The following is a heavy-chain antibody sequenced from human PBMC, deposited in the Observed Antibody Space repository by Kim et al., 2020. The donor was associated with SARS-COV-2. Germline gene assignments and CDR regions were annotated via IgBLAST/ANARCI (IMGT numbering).Heavy chain of an antibody. CDR3: ARDRDSSSWNPSDVYYYYGMDV. CDR1: GFTFSSYS. J-gene: IGHJ6*02. D-gene: IGHD6-13*01. V-gene: IGHV3-21*01. CDR2: ISSSSSYI. Sequence: GGSLRLSCAASGFTFSSYSMNWVRQAPGKGLEWVSSISSSSSYIYYADSVKGRFTISRDNAKNSLYLQMNSLRAEDTAVYYCARDRDSSSWNPSDVYYYYGMDVWGQGTTVTVSS.